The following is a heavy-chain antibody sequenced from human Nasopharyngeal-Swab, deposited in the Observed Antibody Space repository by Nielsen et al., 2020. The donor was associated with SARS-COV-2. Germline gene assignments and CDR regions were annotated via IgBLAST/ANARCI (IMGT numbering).Heavy chain of an antibody. CDR1: GFTFDDYA. D-gene: IGHD3-10*01. J-gene: IGHJ4*02. CDR2: ISWNSGSI. V-gene: IGHV3-9*01. CDR3: ASYSSYYYGSGIDY. Sequence: GGSLRLSCAASGFTFDDYAMHWVRQAPGKGLEWVSGISWNSGSIGYADSVKGRFTISRDNAQNYLYLQMNSLRAEDTALYYCASYSSYYYGSGIDYWGQGTLVTVSS.